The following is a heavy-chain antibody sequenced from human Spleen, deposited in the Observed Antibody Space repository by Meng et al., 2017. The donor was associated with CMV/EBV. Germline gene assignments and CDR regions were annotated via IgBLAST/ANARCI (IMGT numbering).Heavy chain of an antibody. CDR3: ARDGTVRGVNYYGMDV. J-gene: IGHJ6*02. D-gene: IGHD3-10*01. V-gene: IGHV4-39*07. CDR2: IYYSGST. CDR1: GGSISSSSYY. Sequence: SETLSLTCTVSGGSISSSSYYWGWIRQPPGKGLEWIGSIYYSGSTYYNPSLKSRVTISVDTSKNQFSLKLSSVTAADTAVYYRARDGTVRGVNYYGMDVWGQGTTVTVSS.